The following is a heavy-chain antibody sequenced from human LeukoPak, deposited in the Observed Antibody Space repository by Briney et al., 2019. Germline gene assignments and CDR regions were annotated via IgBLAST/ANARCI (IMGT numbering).Heavy chain of an antibody. CDR2: IYYSGST. V-gene: IGHV4-59*01. D-gene: IGHD5-18*01. J-gene: IGHJ4*02. CDR1: GGSISSYY. CDR3: AIYSYAKGFDY. Sequence: SETLSLTCTVPGGSISSYYWSWIRQPPGKGLEWIGYIYYSGSTNYNPSLKSRVTISVDTSKNQFSLKLSSVTAADTAVYYCAIYSYAKGFDYWGQGTLVTVSS.